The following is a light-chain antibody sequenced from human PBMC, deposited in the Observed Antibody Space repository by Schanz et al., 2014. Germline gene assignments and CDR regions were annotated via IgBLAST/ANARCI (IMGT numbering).Light chain of an antibody. CDR3: QQGYSSART. J-gene: IGKJ1*01. Sequence: DIQMTQSPSSLSASIGDRVTITCRTSQNIDSYLNWYQQKPGKAPKVLIHSASFLQRGVPSRFSGSESGTDFTLTISSLQPEDFATYYCQQGYSSARTFGQGTKVEV. V-gene: IGKV1-39*01. CDR1: QNIDSY. CDR2: SAS.